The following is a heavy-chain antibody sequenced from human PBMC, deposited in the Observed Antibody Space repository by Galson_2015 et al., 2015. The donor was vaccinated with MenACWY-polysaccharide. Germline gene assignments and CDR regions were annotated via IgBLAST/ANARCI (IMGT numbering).Heavy chain of an antibody. V-gene: IGHV3-66*01. CDR3: AKELRGYSYGEN. J-gene: IGHJ4*02. D-gene: IGHD5-18*01. CDR2: IYSGGYT. Sequence: SLRLSCAASGFTVSSNYMSWVRQAPGKGLEWVSVIYSGGYTYYADSVKGRFTISRGYSKNTLYLQMNTLRSEDTAVYYCAKELRGYSYGENWGQGTLVTVSS. CDR1: GFTVSSNY.